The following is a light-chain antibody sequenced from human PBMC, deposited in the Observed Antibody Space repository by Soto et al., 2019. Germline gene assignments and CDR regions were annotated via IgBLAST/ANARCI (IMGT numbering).Light chain of an antibody. CDR3: HQYGTSPRT. CDR1: QSVGSY. J-gene: IGKJ1*01. CDR2: DAS. V-gene: IGKV3-11*01. Sequence: EIVWTQSPATLSLSPGERATLSCRASQSVGSYLAWYQQKPGQAPRLLIYDASNRATGIPARFNGSGSGTDFTLTISSLEPEDFAVYYCHQYGTSPRTFGQGTKVDI.